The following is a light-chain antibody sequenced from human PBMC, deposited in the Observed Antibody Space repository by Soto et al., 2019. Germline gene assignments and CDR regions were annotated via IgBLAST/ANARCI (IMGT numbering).Light chain of an antibody. CDR3: AAWDDSLSGMI. J-gene: IGLJ2*01. Sequence: QSVLTQPPSVSGTPGQRVIISCSGGSSNIGTNYVYWYQQLPGTPGTAPKLLIYRNNQRPSGVPDRFSGSKSGTSASLAISGLHSEDEADYYCAAWDDSLSGMIFGGGTKLTVL. CDR2: RNN. CDR1: SSNIGTNY. V-gene: IGLV1-47*01.